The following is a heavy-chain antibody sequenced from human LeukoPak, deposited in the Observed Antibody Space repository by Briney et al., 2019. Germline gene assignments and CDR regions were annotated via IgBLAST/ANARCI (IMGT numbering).Heavy chain of an antibody. V-gene: IGHV5-51*01. D-gene: IGHD3-16*01. J-gene: IGHJ6*02. CDR1: GYSFTTYW. CDR2: IYPDDSDT. CDR3: ARKEVGWGDGMDV. Sequence: GESLKISCETSGYSFTTYWIGWVRQRPGTGLEWVGAIYPDDSDTRYSPSFQGQVTISADKSISTAYLQWSSLKASDTAMYYRARKEVGWGDGMDVWGQGTTVTVSS.